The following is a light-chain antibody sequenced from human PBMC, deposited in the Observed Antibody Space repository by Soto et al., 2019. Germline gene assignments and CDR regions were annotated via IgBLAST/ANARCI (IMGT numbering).Light chain of an antibody. CDR3: SSYTSSSIVV. CDR2: DVS. CDR1: SSDIGAYNY. J-gene: IGLJ2*01. V-gene: IGLV2-14*03. Sequence: QSALAQPASXXXXXXXXXXXXCTGTSSDIGAYNYVSWYQQHPGKAPKLMIYDVSNRPSGVSNRFSGSKSGNTASLAISGLQAEDEADYYCSSYTSSSIVVFGGGTKLTVL.